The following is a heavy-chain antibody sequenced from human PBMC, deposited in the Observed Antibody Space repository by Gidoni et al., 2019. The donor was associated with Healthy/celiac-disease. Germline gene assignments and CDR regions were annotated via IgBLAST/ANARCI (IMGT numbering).Heavy chain of an antibody. J-gene: IGHJ6*03. CDR2: IIPILCTT. D-gene: IGHD6-19*01. CDR3: ARGHTVAVAGSNENHYDYYYMDV. Sequence: QVQLVPFGAEVKKPGSSVKVSCKSSGGPFSDSALSWGRQAPVQGLGWRGGIIPILCTTNYAHQFQVRVTITADETTSTVYMELSRLMSDDTAVYVCARGHTVAVAGSNENHYDYYYMDVWGKGATVTVSS. CDR1: GGPFSDSA. V-gene: IGHV1-69*01.